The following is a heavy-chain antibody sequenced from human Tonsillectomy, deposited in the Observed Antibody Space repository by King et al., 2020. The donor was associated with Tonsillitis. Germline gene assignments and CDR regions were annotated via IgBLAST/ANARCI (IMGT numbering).Heavy chain of an antibody. CDR2: IYTSGST. CDR1: GGSINSGSYY. Sequence: LQLQESGPGLVKPSQTLSLTCTVSGGSINSGSYYWSWIRQPAGKGLEWIGRIYTSGSTNYNPSLKSRVTMSVDMSKNQPSLELSSVTAADTAVYYCARDRSGSSSWYGAFDIWGQGTMVTVSS. D-gene: IGHD6-13*01. V-gene: IGHV4-61*02. CDR3: ARDRSGSSSWYGAFDI. J-gene: IGHJ3*02.